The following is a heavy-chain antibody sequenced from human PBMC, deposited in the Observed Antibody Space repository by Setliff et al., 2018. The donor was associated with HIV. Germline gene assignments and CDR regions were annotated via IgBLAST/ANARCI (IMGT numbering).Heavy chain of an antibody. CDR2: IYHSGST. J-gene: IGHJ4*02. V-gene: IGHV4-4*02. Sequence: SETLSLTCAVSGGSISSSNWWSWVRQPPGRGLEWIGEIYHSGSTNYNPSLKSRVTISVDTSKNQFSLKLSSVTAADTAVYYCARVVPDSSGYWSLVGGYYFDYWGQGTLVTVSS. CDR1: GGSISSSNW. CDR3: ARVVPDSSGYWSLVGGYYFDY. D-gene: IGHD3-22*01.